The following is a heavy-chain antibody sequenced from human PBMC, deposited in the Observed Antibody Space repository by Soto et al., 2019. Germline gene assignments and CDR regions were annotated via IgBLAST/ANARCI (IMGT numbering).Heavy chain of an antibody. Sequence: KPSETLSLTCAVSGGSISSSNWWSWVRQPPGKGLEWIGEIYHSGSTNYNPSLKSRVTISVDKSKNQFSLKLSSVTAADTAVYYCARRLDDSSGYYYVGWLDPWGQGTLVTVSS. D-gene: IGHD3-22*01. CDR3: ARRLDDSSGYYYVGWLDP. CDR2: IYHSGST. J-gene: IGHJ5*02. V-gene: IGHV4-4*02. CDR1: GGSISSSNW.